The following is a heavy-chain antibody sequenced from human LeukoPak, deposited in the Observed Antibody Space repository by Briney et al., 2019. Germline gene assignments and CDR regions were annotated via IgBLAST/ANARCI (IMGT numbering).Heavy chain of an antibody. CDR1: GGSFSGYY. V-gene: IGHV4-34*01. Sequence: SETLSLTCAVYGGSFSGYYWSWIRQPPGKGLEWIGEINHSGSTNYNPSLKSRVTISVDTSKNQFSLKLSSVTAADTAVYYCARGPRYYGSGSYTPYFDYWGQGTLVTGSS. CDR3: ARGPRYYGSGSYTPYFDY. J-gene: IGHJ4*02. CDR2: INHSGST. D-gene: IGHD3-10*01.